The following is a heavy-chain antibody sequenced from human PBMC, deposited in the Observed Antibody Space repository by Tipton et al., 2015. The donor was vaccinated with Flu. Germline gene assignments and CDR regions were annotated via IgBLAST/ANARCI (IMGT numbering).Heavy chain of an antibody. J-gene: IGHJ4*02. CDR1: GYTFINYE. Sequence: QLVQSGAEVKKPGASVKVSCRASGYTFINYEMHWVRQAPGQRLEWMGWINAGNGNTKYSQKFQGRVTLTRGTSASTAYMELSSLRSEDTAVYYCARAFVGGWYSFDFWGQGTLVTVSS. CDR3: ARAFVGGWYSFDF. V-gene: IGHV1-3*01. D-gene: IGHD6-19*01. CDR2: INAGNGNT.